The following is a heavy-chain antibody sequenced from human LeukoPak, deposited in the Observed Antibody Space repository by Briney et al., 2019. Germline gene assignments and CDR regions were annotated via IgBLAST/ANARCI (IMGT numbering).Heavy chain of an antibody. V-gene: IGHV1-2*02. CDR3: ARDYYYGSGSYSNWFDP. J-gene: IGHJ5*02. Sequence: ASAKVSCKASGYTFTGYYMHWVRQAPGQGLEWMGWINPNSGGTNYAQKFQGRVTMTRDTSISTAYMELSRLRSDDTAVYYCARDYYYGSGSYSNWFDPWGQGTLVTVSS. D-gene: IGHD3-10*01. CDR2: INPNSGGT. CDR1: GYTFTGYY.